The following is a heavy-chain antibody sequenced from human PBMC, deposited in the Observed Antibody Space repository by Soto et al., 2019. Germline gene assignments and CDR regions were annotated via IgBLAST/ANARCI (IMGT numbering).Heavy chain of an antibody. J-gene: IGHJ3*02. V-gene: IGHV2-70*11. CDR3: ARFITRAGGGALDI. D-gene: IGHD1-20*01. CDR1: GFALSTRGMC. CDR2: IDWDDDK. Sequence: GSGPTLVNPTQTLTLTCSSSGFALSTRGMCVTWIRQPPGKALEWLGRIDWDDDKYYSTSLKTRLTISKDTSKNQVVLTMTNMDPVDTATYYCARFITRAGGGALDIWGQGTVVTVSS.